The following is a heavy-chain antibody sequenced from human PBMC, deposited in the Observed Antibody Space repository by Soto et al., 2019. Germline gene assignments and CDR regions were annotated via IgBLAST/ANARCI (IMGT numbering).Heavy chain of an antibody. CDR1: GFTSLSYC. Sequence: QVELLQSGPEMMQPGASVKVSCKASGFTSLSYCFHWVRQAPGQGPEWLGWINADVDGTTYSQRYQGRLKITRDPSANTVYLEVNTLTNEDTAVYYCAREVRGVTSFEYWGQGTLVAVSS. CDR2: INADVDGT. J-gene: IGHJ4*02. D-gene: IGHD3-10*01. V-gene: IGHV1-3*01. CDR3: AREVRGVTSFEY.